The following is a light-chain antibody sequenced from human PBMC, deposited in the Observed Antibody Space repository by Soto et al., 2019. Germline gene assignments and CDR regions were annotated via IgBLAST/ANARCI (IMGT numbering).Light chain of an antibody. CDR3: QQYNNWPPIT. CDR1: QSVSSN. V-gene: IGKV3-15*01. CDR2: GAS. Sequence: EIVMTQSPATLPVSPGERATLSCRASQSVSSNLAWYQQQPGQAPRLLIYGASTRATGIPGRFSGSGSGTEFTLTISSLQSEDFAVYYCQQYNNWPPITFGPGTKVDIK. J-gene: IGKJ3*01.